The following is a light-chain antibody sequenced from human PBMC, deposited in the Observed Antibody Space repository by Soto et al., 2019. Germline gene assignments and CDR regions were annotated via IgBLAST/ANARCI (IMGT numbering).Light chain of an antibody. V-gene: IGLV2-14*01. CDR2: EVS. CDR3: SSFTSSNTVV. CDR1: SSDVGAYNY. J-gene: IGLJ2*01. Sequence: QSALTQPASVSGSPGQSITISCTGTSSDVGAYNYVSWYQQHPGKAPKLMISEVSKRPSGVSNRFSGSKSGNTASLTISGLQDEDEAHYYCSSFTSSNTVVFGGGPKVTVL.